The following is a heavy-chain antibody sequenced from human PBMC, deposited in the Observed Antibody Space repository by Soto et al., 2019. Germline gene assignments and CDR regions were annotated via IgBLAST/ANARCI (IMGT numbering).Heavy chain of an antibody. CDR1: GGSISSGGYY. Sequence: SETLSLTCTVSGGSISSGGYYWSWIRQHPGKGLEWIGYIYYSGSTYYNPSLKSRVTISVDTSKNQFSLKLSSVTAADTAVYYCARVLDSSWRRSGFDYWGQGTLVTVSS. D-gene: IGHD6-13*01. J-gene: IGHJ4*02. CDR2: IYYSGST. CDR3: ARVLDSSWRRSGFDY. V-gene: IGHV4-31*03.